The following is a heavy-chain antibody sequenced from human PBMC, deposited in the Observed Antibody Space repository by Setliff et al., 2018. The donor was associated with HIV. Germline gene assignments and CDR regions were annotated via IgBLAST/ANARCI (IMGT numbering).Heavy chain of an antibody. Sequence: LRLSCVASGFTFSRYWMSWVRQAPGKGLEFVANIKEDGSVTNYVDSVKGRFTISRDNAKNLVFLQMSSLRADDTAAYYCARDPGSSSFDYWGQGTPVTVSS. V-gene: IGHV3-7*03. D-gene: IGHD6-19*01. J-gene: IGHJ4*02. CDR2: IKEDGSVT. CDR1: GFTFSRYW. CDR3: ARDPGSSSFDY.